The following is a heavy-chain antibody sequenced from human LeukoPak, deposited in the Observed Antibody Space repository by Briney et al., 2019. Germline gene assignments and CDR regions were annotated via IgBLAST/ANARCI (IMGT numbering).Heavy chain of an antibody. V-gene: IGHV3-7*01. Sequence: GGSLRLSCAASGFTLSRHWMSWVSQAPGRGLEWVANIQQVGSEKYYVDSVKGRFTISRDNAKNSLYLQMNCLRAEDTAVYYCARFPTYYYDSSGTGLDAFDIWGQGTMVTVSS. D-gene: IGHD3-22*01. CDR1: GFTLSRHW. CDR3: ARFPTYYYDSSGTGLDAFDI. J-gene: IGHJ3*02. CDR2: IQQVGSEK.